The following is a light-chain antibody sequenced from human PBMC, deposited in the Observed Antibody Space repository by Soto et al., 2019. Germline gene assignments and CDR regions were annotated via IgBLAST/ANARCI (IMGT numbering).Light chain of an antibody. CDR2: GNS. Sequence: QSVLTQPPSVSLAPGKRVTISCTGRSSNIGAGYDVHWYQQLPGTAPKLLTYGNSNRPSGFPDRFSGSKSGTSASLAITGLQAEYEADYYCQSYDSSLSGVVFGGGTKLTVL. J-gene: IGLJ2*01. V-gene: IGLV1-40*01. CDR1: SSNIGAGYD. CDR3: QSYDSSLSGVV.